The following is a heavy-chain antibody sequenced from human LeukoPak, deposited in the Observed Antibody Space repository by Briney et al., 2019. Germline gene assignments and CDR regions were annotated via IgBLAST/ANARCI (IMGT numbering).Heavy chain of an antibody. CDR1: GYTFTTYY. J-gene: IGHJ4*02. CDR2: INPSGGST. D-gene: IGHD3-22*01. CDR3: ARGGFKHYYDSSGYDANTPLDC. V-gene: IGHV1-46*01. Sequence: ASVKVSCKASGYTFTTYYIHWVRQAPGQGLEWMGIINPSGGSTSYHQKFQGRVTMTSDTSTSTVYVELSSLRSEDTAVYYCARGGFKHYYDSSGYDANTPLDCWGQGTLVTVSS.